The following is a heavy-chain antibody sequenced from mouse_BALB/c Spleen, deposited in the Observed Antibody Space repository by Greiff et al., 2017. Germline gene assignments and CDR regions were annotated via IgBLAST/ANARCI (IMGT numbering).Heavy chain of an antibody. V-gene: IGHV5-17*02. D-gene: IGHD2-10*02. CDR2: ISSGSSTI. J-gene: IGHJ3*01. Sequence: EVQLVESGGGLVQPGGSRKLSCAASGFTFSSFGMHWVRQAPEKGLEWVAYISSGSSTIYYADTVKGRFTISRDNPKNTLFLQMTSLRSEDTAMYYCARSRVWYPWFAYWGQGTLVTVSA. CDR1: GFTFSSFG. CDR3: ARSRVWYPWFAY.